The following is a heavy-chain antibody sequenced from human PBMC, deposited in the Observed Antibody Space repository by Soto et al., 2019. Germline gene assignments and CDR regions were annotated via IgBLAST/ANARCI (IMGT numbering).Heavy chain of an antibody. D-gene: IGHD3-9*01. CDR3: ARILTGYYHFDY. Sequence: SETLSLTCTVSGGSVSGYYWSWIRQPPGNALEWVAYIYDSGTTNYNPSLKGRVTISVDRSKNQFSLKLTSVTAADTAVYYCARILTGYYHFDYWGQGTLVTVSS. CDR1: GGSVSGYY. CDR2: IYDSGTT. V-gene: IGHV4-59*02. J-gene: IGHJ4*02.